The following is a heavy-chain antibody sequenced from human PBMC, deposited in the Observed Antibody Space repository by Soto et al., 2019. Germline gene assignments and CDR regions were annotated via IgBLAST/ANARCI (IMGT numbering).Heavy chain of an antibody. D-gene: IGHD6-13*01. J-gene: IGHJ4*02. V-gene: IGHV4-61*05. CDR1: GDSISSSSYY. CDR3: AFPAVAAAGKTGFDY. CDR2: IYYAGST. Sequence: PSETLSLTCTVSGDSISSSSYYWSWIRQPPGRGLEWIGFIYYAGSTKYNPSLNSRVTISVDTSKNQFSLTVTSVTAADTAIYYCAFPAVAAAGKTGFDYWGQGALVTVSS.